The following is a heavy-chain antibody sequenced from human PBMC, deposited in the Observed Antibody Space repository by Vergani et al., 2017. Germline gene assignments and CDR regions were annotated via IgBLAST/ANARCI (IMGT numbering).Heavy chain of an antibody. CDR2: IIPTFGTA. Sequence: QVQLVQSGAEVKKPGSSVKVSCKAAGGTFSSYAISWVRQAPGQGLEWMGGIIPTFGTANYAQKFQGRVTITADESTSTAHMELSSLRSEDTAVYYCARDPDYYDSSGYGGYFQHWGQGTLVTVSS. CDR3: ARDPDYYDSSGYGGYFQH. J-gene: IGHJ1*01. V-gene: IGHV1-69*01. CDR1: GGTFSSYA. D-gene: IGHD3-22*01.